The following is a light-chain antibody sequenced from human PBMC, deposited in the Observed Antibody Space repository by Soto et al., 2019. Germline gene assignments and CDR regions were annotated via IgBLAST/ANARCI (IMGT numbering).Light chain of an antibody. CDR3: QQSHSIPFT. CDR2: VAS. V-gene: IGKV1-39*01. CDR1: QSIGSR. J-gene: IGKJ5*01. Sequence: DIQMTQSPPSLSASVGDRVTVTCRASQSIGSRLNWYQQKSGKAPKLLIYVASSLQSGVPSRFSGSGSGTDFTLTISSLQPEDIATYYCQQSHSIPFTFVQGTRLEIK.